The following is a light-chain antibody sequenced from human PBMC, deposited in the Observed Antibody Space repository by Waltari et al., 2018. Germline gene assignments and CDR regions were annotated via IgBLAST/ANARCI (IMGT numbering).Light chain of an antibody. Sequence: SYELTQPPSVSVSPGQTASITCSGDKLGDKYACWYQQKPGQSPILVIYQDNKRPSGIPVRFSGSNSGSTATLTISGTQTMDEADYYCQAWDSNAAVFGGGTKLTVL. CDR1: KLGDKY. V-gene: IGLV3-1*01. CDR3: QAWDSNAAV. CDR2: QDN. J-gene: IGLJ2*01.